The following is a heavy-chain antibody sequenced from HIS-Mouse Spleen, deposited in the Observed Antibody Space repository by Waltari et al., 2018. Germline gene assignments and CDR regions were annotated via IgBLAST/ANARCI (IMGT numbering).Heavy chain of an antibody. CDR2: IYYRGST. CDR1: GGSISSSRYY. J-gene: IGHJ2*01. V-gene: IGHV4-39*07. CDR3: AREIPYSSSWYDWYFDL. Sequence: QLQLQESGPGLVKPSETLSLTCTVPGGSISSSRYYWGWIRQPPGKGLEGIGSIYYRGSTTYNRSLKGRVTIPVETSTNQFALKLSSVTAADTAVYYCAREIPYSSSWYDWYFDLWGRGTLVTVSS. D-gene: IGHD6-13*01.